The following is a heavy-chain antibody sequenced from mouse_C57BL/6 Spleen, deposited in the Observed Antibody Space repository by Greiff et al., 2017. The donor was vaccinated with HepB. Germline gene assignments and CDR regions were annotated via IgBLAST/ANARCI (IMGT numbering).Heavy chain of an antibody. J-gene: IGHJ1*03. CDR3: ARGGHDGYYRYFDV. CDR2: IYPRSGNT. D-gene: IGHD2-3*01. CDR1: GYTFTSYG. V-gene: IGHV1-81*01. Sequence: QVQLQQSGAELARPGASVKLSCKASGYTFTSYGISWVKQRTGQGLEWIGEIYPRSGNTYYNEKFKGKATLTADKSSSTAYMEHRSLTSEDSAVYFCARGGHDGYYRYFDVWGTGTTVTVSS.